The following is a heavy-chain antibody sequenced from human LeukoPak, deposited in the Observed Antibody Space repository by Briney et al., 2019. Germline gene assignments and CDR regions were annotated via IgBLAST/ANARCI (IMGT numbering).Heavy chain of an antibody. CDR3: ARGLFRFCSSGSCLSPFDY. CDR2: ISSSTSYI. J-gene: IGHJ4*02. D-gene: IGHD2-15*01. Sequence: GGSLRLSCAASGFTFSSYSMNWVRQAPGKGLEWVASISSSTSYIYYADSLKGRFTISRDNAKNSLYLQMNSLRAEDTALYYCARGLFRFCSSGSCLSPFDYWGQGTLVTVSS. V-gene: IGHV3-21*04. CDR1: GFTFSSYS.